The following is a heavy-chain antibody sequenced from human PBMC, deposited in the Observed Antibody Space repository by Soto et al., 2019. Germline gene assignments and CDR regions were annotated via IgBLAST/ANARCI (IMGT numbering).Heavy chain of an antibody. CDR2: IYSDATT. D-gene: IGHD6-6*01. CDR1: SFTVSSNY. V-gene: IGHV3-53*02. Sequence: EVQLVETGGGLIQPGGSLRLSCAASSFTVSSNYMNWVRQAPGKGLEWLSIIYSDATTYYADSVKGRFTISRDNFKNTLYLQMNNLRAEDTAVYYCAILSNWGQGTLVTVSS. CDR3: AILSN. J-gene: IGHJ4*02.